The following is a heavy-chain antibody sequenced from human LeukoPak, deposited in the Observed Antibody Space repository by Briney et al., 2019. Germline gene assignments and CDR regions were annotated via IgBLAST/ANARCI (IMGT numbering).Heavy chain of an antibody. D-gene: IGHD4-17*01. CDR2: IKSKRDGGTT. V-gene: IGHV3-15*01. J-gene: IGHJ4*02. Sequence: GGTVRLSCAAWGFTYSKGWMRGVRQARGKGGEGGGGIKSKRDGGTTHYAAPVKGRFTISRDDSKNTLYLQMNSLKTEDTAVYYCTTKVTTVTTGRDYWGQGTLVTVSS. CDR1: GFTYSKGW. CDR3: TTKVTTVTTGRDY.